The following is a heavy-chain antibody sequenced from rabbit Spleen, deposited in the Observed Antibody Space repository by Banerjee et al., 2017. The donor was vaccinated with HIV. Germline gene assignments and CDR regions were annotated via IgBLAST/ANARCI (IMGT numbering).Heavy chain of an antibody. D-gene: IGHD8-1*01. Sequence: QSLEESGGDLVQPGASLTLTCTASGFSFSSSSYMCWVRQAPGKGLEWIACIDTGSSGFTYFATWAKGRFTCSKTSSTTVTLRLPSLTVADTATYFCARDSGTSYLDLWGPGTLVTVS. CDR3: ARDSGTSYLDL. CDR1: GFSFSSSSY. V-gene: IGHV1S40*01. CDR2: IDTGSSGFT. J-gene: IGHJ6*01.